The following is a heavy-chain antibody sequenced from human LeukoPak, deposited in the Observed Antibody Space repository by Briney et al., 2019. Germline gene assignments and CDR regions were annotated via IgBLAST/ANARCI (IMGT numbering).Heavy chain of an antibody. J-gene: IGHJ6*02. CDR1: GFTFSDYY. CDR3: ARDSAAAGYDYYGMDV. Sequence: GVSLRLSCAASGFTFSDYYMSWVRQAPGKGLEWVSYISNSGSTIYYADSVKGRFTISRDNAKNSLYLQMNSLRAEDTAVYYCARDSAAAGYDYYGMDVWGQGTTVTVSS. D-gene: IGHD6-13*01. V-gene: IGHV3-11*01. CDR2: ISNSGSTI.